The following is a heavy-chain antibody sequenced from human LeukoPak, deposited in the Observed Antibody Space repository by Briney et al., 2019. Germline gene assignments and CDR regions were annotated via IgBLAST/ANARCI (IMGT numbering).Heavy chain of an antibody. J-gene: IGHJ4*02. CDR3: PKGDAIRYFDWLPFDY. Sequence: GGSLRLSCAASGFTFSSYGMSSVRQAPGKGLEWVSAISGSGGSTYYADSVKGRFTISRDNSKNTLYLQMNSLRAEDTAVYYFPKGDAIRYFDWLPFDYWGQGTLVTVSS. V-gene: IGHV3-23*01. CDR1: GFTFSSYG. CDR2: ISGSGGST. D-gene: IGHD3-9*01.